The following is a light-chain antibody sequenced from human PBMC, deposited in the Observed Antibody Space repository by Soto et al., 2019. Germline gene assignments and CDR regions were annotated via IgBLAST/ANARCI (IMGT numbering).Light chain of an antibody. CDR1: SSNIGSNT. CDR3: AAWDDSLNGVV. J-gene: IGLJ2*01. Sequence: QYVLTQPPSASGTPGQRVTISCSGSSSNIGSNTVNWYQQLPGTAPKLLIYSNNQRPSGVPDRFSGSKSGTSASLAISGLQSEEEADYYCAAWDDSLNGVVFGGGAKLTVL. V-gene: IGLV1-44*01. CDR2: SNN.